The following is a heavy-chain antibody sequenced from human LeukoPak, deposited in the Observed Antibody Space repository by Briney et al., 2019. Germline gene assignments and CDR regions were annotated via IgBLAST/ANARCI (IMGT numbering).Heavy chain of an antibody. CDR3: ARLYYYDSSGYSPYYFDY. CDR2: IYPGDSDT. CDR1: GYSFTSYW. J-gene: IGHJ4*02. Sequence: GESLKISCKGSGYSFTSYWIGWVRQMPGKGLEWMGIIYPGDSDTRYSPSFQGQVTISADKSISTAYLQWSSLKASDTAMYYCARLYYYDSSGYSPYYFDYWGQGTLVTVSS. D-gene: IGHD3-22*01. V-gene: IGHV5-51*01.